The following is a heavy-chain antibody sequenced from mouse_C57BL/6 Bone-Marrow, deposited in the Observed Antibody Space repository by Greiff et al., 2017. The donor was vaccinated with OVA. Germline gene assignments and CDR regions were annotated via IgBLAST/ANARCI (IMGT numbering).Heavy chain of an antibody. CDR2: ISSGGSYT. J-gene: IGHJ3*01. CDR1: GFTFSSYG. Sequence: EVQVVESGGDLVKPGGSLKLSCAASGFTFSSYGMSWVRQTPDKRLEWVATISSGGSYTYYPDSVKGRFTISRDNAKNTLYLQMSSLKSEDTAMYYCARPPILRSFAYWGQGTLVTVSA. CDR3: ARPPILRSFAY. D-gene: IGHD1-1*01. V-gene: IGHV5-6*01.